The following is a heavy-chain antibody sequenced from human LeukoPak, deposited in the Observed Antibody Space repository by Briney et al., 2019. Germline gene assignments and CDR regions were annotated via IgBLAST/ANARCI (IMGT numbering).Heavy chain of an antibody. CDR1: GYTFTSYG. Sequence: ASXXVSCKASGYTFTSYGISWVRQAPGQGLVCMGCISAYNGNTNYAQKLQRRLTMTTDTSTSTAYMELRSLRSDDTAVYYCARGRARYYFDYWGQGTLVTVSS. CDR2: ISAYNGNT. J-gene: IGHJ4*02. V-gene: IGHV1-18*01. CDR3: ARGRARYYFDY.